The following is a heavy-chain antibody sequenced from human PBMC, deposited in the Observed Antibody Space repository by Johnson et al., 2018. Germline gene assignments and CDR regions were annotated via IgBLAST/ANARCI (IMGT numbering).Heavy chain of an antibody. V-gene: IGHV3-30*18. D-gene: IGHD3-10*01. Sequence: QVQLVESGGGVVQPGRSLRLSCAASGFTFSNYGMHWVRQAPGKGLEWVAVVSYDGTNKYYADSVKGRFTISRDNSKNTLYVEMNSLRAEDTAIYYCAKGRRGSRNYYGRDVWGQGTTVTVSS. CDR2: VSYDGTNK. J-gene: IGHJ6*02. CDR1: GFTFSNYG. CDR3: AKGRRGSRNYYGRDV.